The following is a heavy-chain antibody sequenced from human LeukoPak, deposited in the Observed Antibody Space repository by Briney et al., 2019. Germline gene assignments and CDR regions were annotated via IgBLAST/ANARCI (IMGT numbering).Heavy chain of an antibody. CDR1: GFTVSSNY. CDR2: ISYDGSNK. D-gene: IGHD3-9*01. CDR3: AKDHTLGRYFDWLVPFDY. Sequence: GGSLRLSCAASGFTVSSNYMSWVRQAPGKGLEWVAVISYDGSNKYYADSVKGRFTISRDNSKNTLYLQMNSLRAEDTAVYYCAKDHTLGRYFDWLVPFDYWGQGTLVTVSS. V-gene: IGHV3-30*18. J-gene: IGHJ4*02.